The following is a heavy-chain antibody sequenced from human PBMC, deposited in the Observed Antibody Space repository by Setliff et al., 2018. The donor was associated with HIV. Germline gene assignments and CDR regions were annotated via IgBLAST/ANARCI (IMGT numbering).Heavy chain of an antibody. Sequence: PSETLSLTCTVSGGSISSHYWNWIRQSPGKGLEWIGFSHHSGHTRQNPSLTSRVTISVDMSKNQFSLKLNSLSAADAAVYYCARWESAQKAFNPWGHGTMVTVSS. CDR2: SHHSGHT. V-gene: IGHV4-4*09. J-gene: IGHJ3*01. CDR1: GGSISSHY. CDR3: ARWESAQKAFNP. D-gene: IGHD1-26*01.